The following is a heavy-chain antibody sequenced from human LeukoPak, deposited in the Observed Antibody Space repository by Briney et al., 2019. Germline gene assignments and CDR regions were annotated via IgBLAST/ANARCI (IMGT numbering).Heavy chain of an antibody. CDR2: MNPNSYNT. J-gene: IGHJ4*02. D-gene: IGHD3-16*02. Sequence: ASVKVSCKASGYTFTSYDINWVRQAPGQGLEWMGWMNPNSYNTGCAQKFQGRVTTTRNTSITTAYMELSSLRSEDTAVYYCARERLGELSLPPLDYWGQGTLVTVSS. CDR3: ARERLGELSLPPLDY. V-gene: IGHV1-8*01. CDR1: GYTFTSYD.